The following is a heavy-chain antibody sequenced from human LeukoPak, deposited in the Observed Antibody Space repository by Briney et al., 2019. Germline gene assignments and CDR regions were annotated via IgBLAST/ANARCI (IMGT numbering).Heavy chain of an antibody. V-gene: IGHV3-33*06. Sequence: GGSLRLSCAASGFTFSSYGMHWVRQAPGKGLEWVAVIWYDGSNKYYADSVKGRFTISRDNSKNTLYLQMNSLRAEDTAVYYCAKEGVTSQGVFGGQGTLVTGSS. CDR1: GFTFSSYG. D-gene: IGHD3-16*02. CDR2: IWYDGSNK. CDR3: AKEGVTSQGVF. J-gene: IGHJ4*02.